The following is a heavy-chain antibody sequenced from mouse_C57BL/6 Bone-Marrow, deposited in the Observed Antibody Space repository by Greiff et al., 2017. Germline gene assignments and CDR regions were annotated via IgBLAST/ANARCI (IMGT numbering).Heavy chain of an antibody. J-gene: IGHJ4*01. V-gene: IGHV1-80*01. Sequence: QVQLQQSGAELVKPGASVKISCKASGYAFSSYWMNWVKQRPGKGLEWIGQIYPGDGDTNYNGKFKGKATLTADKSSSTAYMQLSSLTSEDSAVYFCARNPHPLYYYGSSPYAMDYWGQGTSVTVSS. D-gene: IGHD1-1*01. CDR2: IYPGDGDT. CDR1: GYAFSSYW. CDR3: ARNPHPLYYYGSSPYAMDY.